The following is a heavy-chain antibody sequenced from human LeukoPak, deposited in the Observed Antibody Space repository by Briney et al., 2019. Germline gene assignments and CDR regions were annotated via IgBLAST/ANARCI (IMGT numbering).Heavy chain of an antibody. CDR1: GFPLSNYG. CDR3: ARGRPNSGTTWGNAFDI. Sequence: PGGSLRLSCTASGFPLSNYGMHWVRQAPGKGLELVALMWADGSKTSYANSVKGRFTISRDISRNTLYLQMNSLRAEDTALYYCARGRPNSGTTWGNAFDIWGQGTIVTVSS. D-gene: IGHD1-26*01. J-gene: IGHJ3*02. V-gene: IGHV3-33*01. CDR2: MWADGSKT.